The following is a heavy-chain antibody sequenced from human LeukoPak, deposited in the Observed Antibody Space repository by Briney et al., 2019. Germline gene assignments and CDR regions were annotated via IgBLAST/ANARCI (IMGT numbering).Heavy chain of an antibody. V-gene: IGHV3-15*01. CDR2: TKSKSDGGTI. J-gene: IGHJ4*02. CDR3: NTDEGLASWPMFSY. CDR1: GFIFTKAW. Sequence: GGSLRLSCAASGFIFTKAWMSWVRQAPEKGLECVGRTKSKSDGGTIDYASPVKGRFTISRDDSKNTLYLQMSSLKTEDTAVYYCNTDEGLASWPMFSYWGQGTQVTVSS. D-gene: IGHD3-10*01.